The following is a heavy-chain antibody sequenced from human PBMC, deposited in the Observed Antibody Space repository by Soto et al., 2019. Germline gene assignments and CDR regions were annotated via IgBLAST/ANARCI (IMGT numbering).Heavy chain of an antibody. CDR1: GFTFSSYS. Sequence: GGSLRLSCAASGFTFSSYSMNWVRQAPGKGLEWVASISYDSFYIYYADSVKDRFTISRDNAKNSLYLQMNSLRAEDTALYYCARRIDYGEDYWGQGTLVTVSS. D-gene: IGHD3-16*01. V-gene: IGHV3-21*01. CDR3: ARRIDYGEDY. CDR2: ISYDSFYI. J-gene: IGHJ4*02.